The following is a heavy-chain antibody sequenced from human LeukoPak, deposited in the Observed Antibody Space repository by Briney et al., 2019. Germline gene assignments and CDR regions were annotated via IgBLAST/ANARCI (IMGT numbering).Heavy chain of an antibody. CDR1: GFTFSSYD. CDR3: ARETYCTSTNCPIGDYFDY. V-gene: IGHV3-23*01. CDR2: ISGSGIST. Sequence: GGSLRLSWAASGFTFSSYDMSWVRQAPGKGLEWVSAISGSGISTYYADSVRGRFTISRANSKSTMYLQMNSLRAEDTAVYYCARETYCTSTNCPIGDYFDYWGQGTLVTVSS. D-gene: IGHD2-2*01. J-gene: IGHJ4*02.